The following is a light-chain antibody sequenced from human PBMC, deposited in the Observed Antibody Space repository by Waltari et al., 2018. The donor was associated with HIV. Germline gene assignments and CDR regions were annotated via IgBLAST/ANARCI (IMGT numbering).Light chain of an antibody. CDR2: GAS. Sequence: EIVLTQSPGTLSLSPGERATLSCRASQSIRSSYLAWYQQKPGQAPRLLIYGASSMATGIPDRFSGSGSGTDFTLTISRLEPEDFAVYYCQQYGSSPTFGQGTKVEIK. J-gene: IGKJ1*01. CDR3: QQYGSSPT. CDR1: QSIRSSY. V-gene: IGKV3-20*01.